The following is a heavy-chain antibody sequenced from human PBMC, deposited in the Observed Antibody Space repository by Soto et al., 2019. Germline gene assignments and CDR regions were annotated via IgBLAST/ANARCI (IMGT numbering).Heavy chain of an antibody. CDR1: GFTFRSYA. CDR2: IADSRDRT. D-gene: IGHD2-15*01. V-gene: IGHV3-23*01. Sequence: EVQLLESGGGLVQPGGSLSLSCEASGFTFRSYAMSWARQAPGKGLEWVSVIADSRDRTYYADSVKGRFTISRDNSKNTLYLQMHNLRAEDTATYYCAKGIDWGQGTRVTVSS. J-gene: IGHJ4*02. CDR3: AKGID.